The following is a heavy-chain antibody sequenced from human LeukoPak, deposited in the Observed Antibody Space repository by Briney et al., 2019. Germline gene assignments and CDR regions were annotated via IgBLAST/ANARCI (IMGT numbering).Heavy chain of an antibody. J-gene: IGHJ4*02. Sequence: SETLSLTCTVSGGSISSSYWSWIRQPPGKGLEWIGYIYYSGSPNYNPSLKSRVTISVDTSKNQFSLKLTSVTAEDTAVYYCARGYSSGWYDYWGQGTLVTVSS. CDR2: IYYSGSP. V-gene: IGHV4-59*12. CDR3: ARGYSSGWYDY. CDR1: GGSISSSY. D-gene: IGHD6-19*01.